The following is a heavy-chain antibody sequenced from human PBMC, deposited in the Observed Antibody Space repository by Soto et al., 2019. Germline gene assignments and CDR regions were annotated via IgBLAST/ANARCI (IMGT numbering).Heavy chain of an antibody. Sequence: EVQLVESGGGLVQPGGSLRLSCAASGFTFSSYWMSWVRQAPGKGLEWVANIKQDGSEKYYVDSVKGRFTISRDNAKNSLYLKMNGLRAEDTAVYYCARRRITMIVVYYFDYWGQGTLVTVSS. CDR3: ARRRITMIVVYYFDY. CDR2: IKQDGSEK. J-gene: IGHJ4*02. CDR1: GFTFSSYW. D-gene: IGHD3-22*01. V-gene: IGHV3-7*04.